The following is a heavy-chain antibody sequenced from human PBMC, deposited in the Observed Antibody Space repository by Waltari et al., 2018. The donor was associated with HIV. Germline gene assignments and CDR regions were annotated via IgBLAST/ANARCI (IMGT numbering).Heavy chain of an antibody. CDR1: GGPFSSYA. V-gene: IGHV1-69*01. Sequence: QVQLVQSGAEVKKPGSSVKVSCKASGGPFSSYAISWVRQAPGQGLEWMGGIIPIFGTANYAQKFQGRVTITADESTSTAYMELSSLRSEDTAVYYCARDATGTETENYYYYGMDVWGQGTTVTVSS. CDR2: IIPIFGTA. D-gene: IGHD1-1*01. CDR3: ARDATGTETENYYYYGMDV. J-gene: IGHJ6*02.